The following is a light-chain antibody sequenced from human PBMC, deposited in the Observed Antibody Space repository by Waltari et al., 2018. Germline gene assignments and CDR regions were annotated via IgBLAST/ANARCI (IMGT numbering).Light chain of an antibody. V-gene: IGLV3-21*02. CDR1: NIGSKS. Sequence: SYVLTQPPSVSVAPGQTARMTCGANNIGSKSVHWYQKKPGQAPVPVVYDDSDRPPGIPERFPGSNSGNTATLTITRVEAGDEADYYCQLWDKSSDPPYVFGPGTKVTVL. CDR2: DDS. CDR3: QLWDKSSDPPYV. J-gene: IGLJ1*01.